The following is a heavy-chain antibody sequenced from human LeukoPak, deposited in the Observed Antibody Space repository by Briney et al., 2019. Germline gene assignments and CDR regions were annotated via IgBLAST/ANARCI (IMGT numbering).Heavy chain of an antibody. CDR2: INPSSGGA. J-gene: IGHJ6*03. V-gene: IGHV1-2*02. Sequence: GASVTVSFKASGYTFTGYYLHWVRQAPGQGLEWMGWINPSSGGAKYAQNFQGRVVITTDTSISTAYMELSSLRSDDTAVYYCARSSPPTYYHFYYYMDVWGKGSTVTVSS. D-gene: IGHD6-13*01. CDR1: GYTFTGYY. CDR3: ARSSPPTYYHFYYYMDV.